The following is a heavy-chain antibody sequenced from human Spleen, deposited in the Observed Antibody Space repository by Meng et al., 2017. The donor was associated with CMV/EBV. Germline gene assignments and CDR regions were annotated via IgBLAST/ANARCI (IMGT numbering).Heavy chain of an antibody. CDR1: GFTFSSYA. J-gene: IGHJ4*02. V-gene: IGHV3-30-3*01. D-gene: IGHD6-13*01. CDR3: VRDGQQLVVGYFDY. CDR2: ISYDGSNK. Sequence: GESLKIPCAASGFTFSSYAMHWVRQAPGKGLEWVAVISYDGSNKYYADSVKGRFTISRDNSKNTLYLQMISLRAEATAVYYCVRDGQQLVVGYFDYWGQGTLVTVSS.